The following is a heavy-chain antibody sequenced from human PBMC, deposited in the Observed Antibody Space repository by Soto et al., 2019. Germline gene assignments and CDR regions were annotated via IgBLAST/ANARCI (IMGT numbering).Heavy chain of an antibody. V-gene: IGHV3-7*01. CDR1: GFTFRNYW. CDR3: VRENYFDY. Sequence: EEKLVESGGGLVQPGGSLRLSCAGSGFTFRNYWMGWVRQAPGKRLEWVANIKQDGSERSYADSVKGRFTISRDNAKNSLYLQMSSLGANDTAVYYCVRENYFDYWGQGILVTVSS. CDR2: IKQDGSER. J-gene: IGHJ4*01.